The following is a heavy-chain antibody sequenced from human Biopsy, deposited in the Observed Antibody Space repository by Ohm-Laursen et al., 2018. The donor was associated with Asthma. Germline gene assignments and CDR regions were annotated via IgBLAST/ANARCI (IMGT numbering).Heavy chain of an antibody. CDR3: LRDTLGYYFDI. CDR2: ITFDGSTQ. CDR1: GRHFGSYN. Sequence: SLRLSCTASGRHFGSYNMHWARQAPGKGLEWVVVITFDGSTQHYGDPVKGRFTISRDNSKNMLFLQMNSLRAEDTAVYYCLRDTLGYYFDIWGQGTQVTVSS. D-gene: IGHD6-13*01. V-gene: IGHV3-30-3*01. J-gene: IGHJ4*02.